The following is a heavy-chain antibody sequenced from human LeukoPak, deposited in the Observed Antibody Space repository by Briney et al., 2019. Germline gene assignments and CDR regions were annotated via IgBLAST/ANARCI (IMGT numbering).Heavy chain of an antibody. CDR3: ARDRSSYFDY. J-gene: IGHJ4*02. V-gene: IGHV4-59*08. CDR2: IYYSGST. Sequence: SETLSLTCTVSGGSISSYYWSWIRQPPGKGLEWIGYIYYSGSTNYNPSLKSRVTISVDTSKNQFALKLSSVTAADTAVYYCARDRSSYFDYWGQGTLVTVSS. CDR1: GGSISSYY. D-gene: IGHD1-14*01.